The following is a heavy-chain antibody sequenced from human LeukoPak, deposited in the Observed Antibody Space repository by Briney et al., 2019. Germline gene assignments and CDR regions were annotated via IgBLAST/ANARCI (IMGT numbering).Heavy chain of an antibody. J-gene: IGHJ6*03. D-gene: IGHD3-3*01. CDR1: GYTFTGYY. V-gene: IGHV1-2*02. Sequence: GASVKVSCNASGYTFTGYYMHWVRQAPGQRLEWMGWINPNSGGTNYAQKLQGRVTMTTDTSTSTAYMELRSLRSDDTAVYYCARVATIFGVGPYMDVWGKGTTVTVSS. CDR2: INPNSGGT. CDR3: ARVATIFGVGPYMDV.